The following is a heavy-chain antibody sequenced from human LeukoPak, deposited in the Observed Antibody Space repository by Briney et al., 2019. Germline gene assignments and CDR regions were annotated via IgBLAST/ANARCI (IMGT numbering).Heavy chain of an antibody. Sequence: ASVKVSCKVSGYTLIKLSIHWIRQAPGKGLEWMGGFDPEDGETVYAQKFQARVTMTEDTSTDTAYMELSTLRSDDTAVYYCATKGKNYRYSYYFDFWGQGTLITVSS. CDR1: GYTLIKLS. CDR2: FDPEDGET. CDR3: ATKGKNYRYSYYFDF. J-gene: IGHJ4*02. D-gene: IGHD5-18*01. V-gene: IGHV1-24*01.